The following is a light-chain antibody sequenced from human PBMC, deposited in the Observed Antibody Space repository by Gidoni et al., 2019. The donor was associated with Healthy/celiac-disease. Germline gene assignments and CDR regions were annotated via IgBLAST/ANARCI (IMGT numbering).Light chain of an antibody. V-gene: IGLV3-19*01. Sequence: SSELTQDPAVSVALGQTFRIKCQGDSLRSYYASWYQQKPGQAPVLVIYGKNNRPSGIPDRFSGSSSGNTASLTITGAQAEDEADYYCNSRDSSGNHVVFGGGTKLTVL. CDR2: GKN. CDR3: NSRDSSGNHVV. J-gene: IGLJ2*01. CDR1: SLRSYY.